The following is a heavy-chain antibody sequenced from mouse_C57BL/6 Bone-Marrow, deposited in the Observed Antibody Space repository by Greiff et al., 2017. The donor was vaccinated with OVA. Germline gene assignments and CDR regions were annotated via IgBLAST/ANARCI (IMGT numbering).Heavy chain of an antibody. CDR2: ISSGGSYP. J-gene: IGHJ1*03. V-gene: IGHV5-6*02. CDR3: ASPIYYYGSSYGFDV. Sequence: EVKLVESGGDLVKPGGSLKLSCAASGFTFSSSGMSWVRQTPDKRLEWVATISSGGSYPYYPDSVEGRFTISRDNAKNTLYLQMSILKSEDTAMYYCASPIYYYGSSYGFDVWGTGTTVTVSS. D-gene: IGHD1-1*01. CDR1: GFTFSSSG.